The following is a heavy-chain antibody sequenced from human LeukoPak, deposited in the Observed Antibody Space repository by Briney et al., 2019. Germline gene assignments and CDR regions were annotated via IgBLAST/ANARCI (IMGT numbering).Heavy chain of an antibody. CDR1: GGTFSGYY. CDR2: IYYSGST. CDR3: ARLGRLLWFGELCFDY. D-gene: IGHD3-10*01. V-gene: IGHV4-34*01. J-gene: IGHJ4*02. Sequence: KPSETLSLTCAVYGGTFSGYYWSWIRQPPGKGLEWIGSIYYSGSTYYNPSLKSRVTISVDTSKNQFSLKLSSVTAADTAVYYCARLGRLLWFGELCFDYWGQGTLVTVSS.